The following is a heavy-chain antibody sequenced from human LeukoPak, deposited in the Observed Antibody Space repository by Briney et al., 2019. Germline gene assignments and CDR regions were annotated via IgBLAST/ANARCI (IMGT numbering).Heavy chain of an antibody. V-gene: IGHV4-59*01. CDR1: GGSISSYY. J-gene: IGHJ4*02. CDR3: ARGQRTSYYDTSGVYLDY. Sequence: SETLSLTCTVSGGSISSYYWSWIRQPPGKGLEWIGYIYYSGSTTYNPSLKSRVTISLDTSKNQVSLKLSSVTAADTAVYYCARGQRTSYYDTSGVYLDYWGSGTLVTVSS. CDR2: IYYSGST. D-gene: IGHD3-22*01.